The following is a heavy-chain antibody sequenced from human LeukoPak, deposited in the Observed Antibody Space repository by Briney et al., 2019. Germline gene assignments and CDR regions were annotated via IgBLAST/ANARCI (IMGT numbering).Heavy chain of an antibody. V-gene: IGHV4-59*08. Sequence: SETLSLTCTVSGGSISSYYWSWIRQPPGKGLEWIGYIYYSGSTNYNPSLKSRVTISVDTSKNQFSLKLSSVTATDTAVYYCARLATVTSWFDPWGQGTLVTVSS. J-gene: IGHJ5*02. CDR3: ARLATVTSWFDP. D-gene: IGHD4-17*01. CDR1: GGSISSYY. CDR2: IYYSGST.